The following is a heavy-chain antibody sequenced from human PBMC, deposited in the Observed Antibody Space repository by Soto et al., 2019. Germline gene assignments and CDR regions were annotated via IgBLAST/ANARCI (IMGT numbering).Heavy chain of an antibody. CDR2: IKSKTDGGTT. J-gene: IGHJ4*02. D-gene: IGHD6-6*01. CDR3: TGSSPVRRLDY. Sequence: NPGGSLRLSCAASGFTFSNAWMSWVRQAPGKGLEWVGRIKSKTDGGTTDYAAPVKGRFTISRDDSKNTLYLQMNSLKTEDTAVYYCTGSSPVRRLDYWGQGTLVTVSS. CDR1: GFTFSNAW. V-gene: IGHV3-15*01.